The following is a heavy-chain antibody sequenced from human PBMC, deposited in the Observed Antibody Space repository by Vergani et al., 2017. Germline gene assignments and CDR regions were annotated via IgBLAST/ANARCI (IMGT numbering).Heavy chain of an antibody. CDR2: IYPGDSDT. D-gene: IGHD3-22*01. CDR1: GSSFTSYW. J-gene: IGHJ3*02. Sequence: EVQLVQSGAEVKKPGESLKLSCKGSGSSFTSYWLGCVRQMPGEGLEWMGIIYPGDSDTRYSPSFQGQVTISADKSISTACLQWSSLKASDTAMYYCARHQEGDYDSRRAFDIWGRGTMVTVSS. CDR3: ARHQEGDYDSRRAFDI. V-gene: IGHV5-51*01.